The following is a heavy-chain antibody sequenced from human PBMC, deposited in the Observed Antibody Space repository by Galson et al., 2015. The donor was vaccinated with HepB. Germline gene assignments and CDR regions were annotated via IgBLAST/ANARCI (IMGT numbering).Heavy chain of an antibody. D-gene: IGHD3-3*01. CDR3: ARTFRVVTRDAFDI. J-gene: IGHJ3*02. Sequence: PALVKPTQTLTLTCTFSGFSLSTSGMRVSWIRQPPGKALEWLARIDWDDDKFYSTSLKTRLTISKDTSKNQVVLTMTNMDPVDTATYYCARTFRVVTRDAFDIWGQGTMVTVSS. CDR2: IDWDDDK. V-gene: IGHV2-70*04. CDR1: GFSLSTSGMR.